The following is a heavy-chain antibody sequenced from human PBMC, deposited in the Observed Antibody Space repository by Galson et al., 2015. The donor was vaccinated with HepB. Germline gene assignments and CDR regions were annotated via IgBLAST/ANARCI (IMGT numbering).Heavy chain of an antibody. J-gene: IGHJ6*02. D-gene: IGHD3-16*01. Sequence: SLRLSCASSGFTFSSYWMTWVRQAPGRGLEWVANIKEAGSESFYVDSVEGRFAISRDNAKSSLYLQMNNLRADDTAVYYCEREELATRWKSYGTCYYFYYMDVWGQGITVTVSS. CDR3: EREELATRWKSYGTCYYFYYMDV. CDR1: GFTFSSYW. CDR2: IKEAGSES. V-gene: IGHV3-7*01.